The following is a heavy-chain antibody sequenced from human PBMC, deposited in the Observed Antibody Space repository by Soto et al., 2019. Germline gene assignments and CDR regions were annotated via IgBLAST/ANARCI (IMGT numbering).Heavy chain of an antibody. CDR1: GGSVSSGSYY. CDR3: AREKYYDFWSGPPADIYYYGMDV. D-gene: IGHD3-3*01. J-gene: IGHJ6*02. V-gene: IGHV4-61*01. CDR2: IYYSGST. Sequence: PSETLSLTCTVSGGSVSSGSYYWSWIRQPPGKGLEWIGYIYYSGSTNYNPSLKSRVTISVDTSKNQFSLKLSSVTAADTAVYYCAREKYYDFWSGPPADIYYYGMDVWGQGTTVTVSS.